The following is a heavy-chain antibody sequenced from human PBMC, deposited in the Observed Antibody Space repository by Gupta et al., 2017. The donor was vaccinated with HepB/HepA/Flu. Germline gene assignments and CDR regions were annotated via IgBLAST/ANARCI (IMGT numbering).Heavy chain of an antibody. J-gene: IGHJ4*02. D-gene: IGHD3-10*01. CDR3: SRDTFGHYEY. Sequence: EVQLAESGGGLVQPGGSLRLSCAASGFTVSSYWMHWVRQAPGKGLVWVSRMNQQGSVINYADSVKGRVTISRDKNKNALYLQMNSLRTQDTAIYFCSRDTFGHYEYWVQGTLATVS. CDR2: MNQQGSVI. V-gene: IGHV3-74*01. CDR1: GFTVSSYW.